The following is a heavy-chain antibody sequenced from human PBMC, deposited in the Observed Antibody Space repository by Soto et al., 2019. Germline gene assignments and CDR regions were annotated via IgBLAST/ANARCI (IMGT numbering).Heavy chain of an antibody. V-gene: IGHV1-24*01. D-gene: IGHD1-26*01. Sequence: ASVKVSCKVSGYTLTELSMHWVRQAPGKGLEWMGGFDPGDGETIYAQKFQGRVTMTEDTSTDTAYMELSSLRSEDTAVYYCATDGASSGSSYYYYGMDVWGQGTTVTVSS. CDR1: GYTLTELS. CDR2: FDPGDGET. J-gene: IGHJ6*02. CDR3: ATDGASSGSSYYYYGMDV.